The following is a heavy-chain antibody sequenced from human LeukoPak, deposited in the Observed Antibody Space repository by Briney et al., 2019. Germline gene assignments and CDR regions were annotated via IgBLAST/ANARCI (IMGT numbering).Heavy chain of an antibody. Sequence: GGSLRLSCAASGFTFSSYSMNWVRQAPGKGLEWASSISSSSNYIYYADSVKGRFTISRDNAKNSLYLQMNSLRAEDTAVYYCARDNSGWTNYYYYYMDVWGKGTSVTVSS. V-gene: IGHV3-21*01. CDR2: ISSSSNYI. CDR3: ARDNSGWTNYYYYYMDV. D-gene: IGHD6-19*01. J-gene: IGHJ6*03. CDR1: GFTFSSYS.